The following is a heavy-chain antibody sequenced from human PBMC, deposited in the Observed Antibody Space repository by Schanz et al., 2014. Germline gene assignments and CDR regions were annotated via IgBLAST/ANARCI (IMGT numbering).Heavy chain of an antibody. J-gene: IGHJ6*02. CDR1: GFTVNTNY. V-gene: IGHV3-53*01. Sequence: EVQLVESGGGLIQPGGSLRLSCAVSGFTVNTNYMSWVRQAPGKGLEWISSMYINSGSTQYADSVKGRFIISRDSSKNTLFLQMNSLRAEDTAVYYCARTDIAARRPRGDYYYYGMVVWGQGTTVTVSS. CDR2: MYINSGST. D-gene: IGHD6-6*01. CDR3: ARTDIAARRPRGDYYYYGMVV.